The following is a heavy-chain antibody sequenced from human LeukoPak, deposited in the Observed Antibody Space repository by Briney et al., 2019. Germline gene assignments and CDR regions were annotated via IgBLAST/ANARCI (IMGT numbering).Heavy chain of an antibody. CDR2: IYSSGTT. V-gene: IGHV4-61*08. Sequence: SETLSLTCTVSGASISGSGYYWGWIRQPPGKGLEWIGYIYSSGTTSYNPSLKSRVTISVDTSKNQFSLRLRSVTAADTAVYYCARDGPIGPWGQGTLVTVSS. CDR1: GASISGSGYY. J-gene: IGHJ4*02. CDR3: ARDGPIGP. D-gene: IGHD2-15*01.